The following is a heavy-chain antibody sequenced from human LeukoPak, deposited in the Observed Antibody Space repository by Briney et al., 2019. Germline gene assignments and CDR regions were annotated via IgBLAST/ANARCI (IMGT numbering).Heavy chain of an antibody. Sequence: PGGSLRLSCAASGFTFSSYWMSWVRQAPGKGLEWVANIKQDGSEKYYVDSVKGRFTISRDNAKNSLYLQMNSLRAEDTAVYYCARDSSSWYGYYYYMDIWGKGTTVTVSS. CDR3: ARDSSSWYGYYYYMDI. CDR2: IKQDGSEK. D-gene: IGHD6-13*01. J-gene: IGHJ6*03. CDR1: GFTFSSYW. V-gene: IGHV3-7*01.